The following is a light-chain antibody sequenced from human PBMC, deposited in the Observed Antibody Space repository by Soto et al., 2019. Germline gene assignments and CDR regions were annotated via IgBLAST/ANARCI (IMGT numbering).Light chain of an antibody. J-gene: IGKJ1*01. Sequence: EIVMTQSPATLSVSPGERATLSCRASQSVSSNLAWYQQKPGQAPRLLIYGASTRATGIPARFSGSGSGTEFTLTISGLQSEDFAVYYCQQYDNWPRTFSQGTRWIS. CDR2: GAS. V-gene: IGKV3-15*01. CDR1: QSVSSN. CDR3: QQYDNWPRT.